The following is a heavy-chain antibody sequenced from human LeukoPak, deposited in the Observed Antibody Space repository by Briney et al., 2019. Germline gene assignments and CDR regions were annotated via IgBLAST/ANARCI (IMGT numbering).Heavy chain of an antibody. D-gene: IGHD3-22*01. CDR1: GFTFSSYG. V-gene: IGHV3-30*18. CDR3: AKGRVHYYDSSGHFDY. J-gene: IGHJ4*02. Sequence: GRSLILSCAASGFTFSSYGKHWVRQAPGKGLEGAAVISYDESNKYYADSVKVRFTIYRDNSKNTFYLQMNRLRAEDTVVYYCAKGRVHYYDSSGHFDYWGQGTLVTVSS. CDR2: ISYDESNK.